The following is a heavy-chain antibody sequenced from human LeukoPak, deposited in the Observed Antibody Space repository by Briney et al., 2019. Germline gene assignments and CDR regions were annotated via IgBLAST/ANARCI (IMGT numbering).Heavy chain of an antibody. CDR1: GFTFSSYG. CDR2: ISYDGSNK. V-gene: IGHV3-30*03. Sequence: PGRSLRLSCAASGFTFSSYGMHWVRQAPGKGLEWVAVISYDGSNKYYADSVKGRFTISRDNSKNTLYLQMNSLRAEDTAVYYCAIWKRTTVTKADYWGQGTLVTVSS. D-gene: IGHD4-17*01. CDR3: AIWKRTTVTKADY. J-gene: IGHJ4*02.